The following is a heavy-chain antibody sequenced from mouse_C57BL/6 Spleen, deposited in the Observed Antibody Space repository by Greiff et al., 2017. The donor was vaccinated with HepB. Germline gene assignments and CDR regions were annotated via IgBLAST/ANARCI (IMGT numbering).Heavy chain of an antibody. D-gene: IGHD3-2*02. CDR3: AHSSGY. CDR2: INPSNGGT. J-gene: IGHJ4*01. Sequence: QVQQQPWPELVKPGASVKLSCQASGYTFISYWLHWVKQRPGQGLEWVGNINPSNGGTNYNEKFKSKATLTVDKSSSTAYMQLSSMTAEDSAVYYCAHSSGYWGQGTSVTVSS. CDR1: GYTFISYW. V-gene: IGHV1-53*01.